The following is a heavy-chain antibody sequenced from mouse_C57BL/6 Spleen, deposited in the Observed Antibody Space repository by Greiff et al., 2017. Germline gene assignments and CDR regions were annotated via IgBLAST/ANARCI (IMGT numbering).Heavy chain of an antibody. V-gene: IGHV5-17*01. D-gene: IGHD2-4*01. CDR1: GFTFSDYG. CDR2: ISSGSSTI. CDR3: ARCYDYDPYYFGY. Sequence: EVMLVESGGGLVKPGGSLKLSCAASGFTFSDYGMHWVRQAPEKGLEWVAYISSGSSTIYYADTVKGRFTISRDNAKNTLFLQMTSLRSEDTAMYYCARCYDYDPYYFGYWGQGTTLTVSS. J-gene: IGHJ2*01.